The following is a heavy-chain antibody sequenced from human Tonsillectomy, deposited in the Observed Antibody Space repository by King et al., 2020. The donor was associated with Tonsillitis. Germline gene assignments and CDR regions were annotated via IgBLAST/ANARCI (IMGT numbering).Heavy chain of an antibody. CDR2: ISYSGST. D-gene: IGHD2-8*01. Sequence: QLQESGPGLVKPSETLSLTCTVSGGSVTSYFWTWIRQPPGKGLEWIGYISYSGSTNYSPSLKSRVTMSVDTSKNQFSLKLSSVTAADTAVYYCARQTYCTHGVCHTEGFDYWGQGTLVTVSS. J-gene: IGHJ4*02. V-gene: IGHV4-59*08. CDR1: GGSVTSYF. CDR3: ARQTYCTHGVCHTEGFDY.